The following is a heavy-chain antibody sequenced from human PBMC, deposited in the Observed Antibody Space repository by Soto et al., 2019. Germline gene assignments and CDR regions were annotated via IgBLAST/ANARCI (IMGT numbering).Heavy chain of an antibody. V-gene: IGHV4-59*08. CDR2: IYYSGST. CDR3: ARLLYYGSGSYWDWFDP. J-gene: IGHJ5*02. Sequence: SETLSLTCTVSGGSISSYYWSWIRQPPGKGLEWIGYIYYSGSTNYNPSLKSRVTISVDTSKNQFSLKLSSVTAADTAVYYCARLLYYGSGSYWDWFDPWGQGTLVTVSS. D-gene: IGHD3-10*01. CDR1: GGSISSYY.